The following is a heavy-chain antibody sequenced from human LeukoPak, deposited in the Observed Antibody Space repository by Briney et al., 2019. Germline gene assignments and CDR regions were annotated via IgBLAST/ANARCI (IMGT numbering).Heavy chain of an antibody. CDR3: AGDRRNYYDSSGYYFYFDY. Sequence: ASVKVSCKASGYTFTSYGISWVRQAPGQGLEWMGWISAYNGNTNYAQKLQGRVTMTTDTSTSTAYMELRSLRSDDTAVYYCAGDRRNYYDSSGYYFYFDYWGQGTLVTVSS. J-gene: IGHJ4*02. V-gene: IGHV1-18*01. CDR2: ISAYNGNT. CDR1: GYTFTSYG. D-gene: IGHD3-22*01.